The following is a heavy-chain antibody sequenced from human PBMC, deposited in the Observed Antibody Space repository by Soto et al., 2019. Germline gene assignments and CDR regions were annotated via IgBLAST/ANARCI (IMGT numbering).Heavy chain of an antibody. CDR3: GRVLYDYVWGSYRQIDY. Sequence: EVQLLESGGGLVKPGGSLRLSCAASGFTFTNYALNWVRQAPGKGLDWVSVISATGTTTHYADSVKGRFTISRDNSKNTLHLQMNSLRAEDTAVYYCGRVLYDYVWGSYRQIDYWGQGTLVTVSS. V-gene: IGHV3-23*01. CDR2: ISATGTTT. D-gene: IGHD3-16*02. J-gene: IGHJ4*02. CDR1: GFTFTNYA.